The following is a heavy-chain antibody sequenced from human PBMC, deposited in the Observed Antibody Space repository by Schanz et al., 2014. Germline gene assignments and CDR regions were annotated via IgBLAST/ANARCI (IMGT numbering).Heavy chain of an antibody. CDR1: GFNFKPYA. CDR3: AKDVEAGGVFDY. Sequence: EAPLLESGGCLVQPGGSLRLSCPASGFNFKPYALTWVRQAPGKGLEWMSGIEFSGGTSYYADSVKGRFTISKDNTKTALELQMSSLRDEDAALYYCAKDVEAGGVFDYWGQGSLVTVSP. J-gene: IGHJ4*02. CDR2: IEFSGGTS. D-gene: IGHD6-13*01. V-gene: IGHV3-23*01.